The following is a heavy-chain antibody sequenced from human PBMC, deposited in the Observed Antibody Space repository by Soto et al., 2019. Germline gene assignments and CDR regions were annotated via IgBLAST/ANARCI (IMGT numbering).Heavy chain of an antibody. CDR3: ARADYEILTGSYAMDV. Sequence: PXETLCVTCPFSDYFSSSYYWNLILQPAGKGLEWIGRVSTNGATNYNPSLESRVTMSVDTSKNQFSLKLTSVTAADTAVYFCARADYEILTGSYAMDVWGQGTTVTVSS. D-gene: IGHD3-9*01. CDR1: DYFSSSYY. J-gene: IGHJ6*02. V-gene: IGHV4-4*07. CDR2: VSTNGAT.